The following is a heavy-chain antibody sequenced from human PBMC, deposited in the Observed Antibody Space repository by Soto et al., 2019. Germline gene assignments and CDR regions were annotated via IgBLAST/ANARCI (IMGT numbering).Heavy chain of an antibody. CDR1: GFSLSSTGVG. CDR2: INWNDDK. CDR3: ARSGHNSGFFYYDY. Sequence: QITLKESGPTLVKVTQTVTLTCTFSGFSLSSTGVGVGWIRQPPGKALEGLALINWNDDKRYNPSLKSRLTITKDTSKNQVVLTLINMDPVDTATYYCARSGHNSGFFYYDYWGQGTLVTVSS. J-gene: IGHJ4*02. V-gene: IGHV2-5*01. D-gene: IGHD3-22*01.